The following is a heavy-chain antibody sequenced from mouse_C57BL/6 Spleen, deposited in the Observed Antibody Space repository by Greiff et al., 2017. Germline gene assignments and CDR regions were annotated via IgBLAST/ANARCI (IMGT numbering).Heavy chain of an antibody. Sequence: VQLQQSGPELVKPGASVKISCKASGYSFTSYYIHWVKQRPGQGLEWIGWIYPGSGNTKYNEKFKGKATLTADTSSSTAYMQLSSLTSEDSAVYYCARSNYYGSSPYWFFDVWGTGTTVTVSS. D-gene: IGHD1-1*01. CDR3: ARSNYYGSSPYWFFDV. CDR1: GYSFTSYY. J-gene: IGHJ1*03. CDR2: IYPGSGNT. V-gene: IGHV1-66*01.